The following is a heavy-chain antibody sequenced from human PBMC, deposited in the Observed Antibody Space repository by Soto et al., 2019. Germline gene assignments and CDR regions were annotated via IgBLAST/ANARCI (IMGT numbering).Heavy chain of an antibody. J-gene: IGHJ5*02. CDR1: GFTFSSYA. V-gene: IGHV3-30-3*01. Sequence: QVQLVESGGGVVQPGRSLRLSCAASGFTFSSYAMHWVRQAPGKGLEWVAVISYDGSNKYYADSVKGRFTISRDNSKNTLYLQMNSLRAEDTAVYYCARDPLRYCSGGSCYGGFDPWGQGTLVTVSS. D-gene: IGHD2-15*01. CDR2: ISYDGSNK. CDR3: ARDPLRYCSGGSCYGGFDP.